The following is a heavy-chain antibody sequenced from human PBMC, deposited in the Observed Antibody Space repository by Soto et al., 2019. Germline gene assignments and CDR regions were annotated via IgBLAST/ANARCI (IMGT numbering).Heavy chain of an antibody. D-gene: IGHD3-22*01. CDR1: GTSFSGYY. CDR3: ARSKYYDSSDPYFDY. J-gene: IGHJ4*02. V-gene: IGHV4-34*01. Sequence: LSLTCAVYGTSFSGYYWTWIRQPPGKGLEWIGEINHSGSTNHNPSLKSRVTISVDTSKNQFSLKLSSVTAADTAVYYCARSKYYDSSDPYFDYWGQGTLVTVSS. CDR2: INHSGST.